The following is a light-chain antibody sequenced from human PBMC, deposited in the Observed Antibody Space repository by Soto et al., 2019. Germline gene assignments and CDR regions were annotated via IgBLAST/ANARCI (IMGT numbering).Light chain of an antibody. Sequence: QSALTQPASVSGSPGQSITISCTGTSSDVGGYNYVSWYQQHPGKVPRLMIYDVSNRPSGLSHRFSGSKSGNRASLTISWLAAEDDADDYCSLYTSSSTWVFGGGTQLTVL. J-gene: IGLJ3*02. V-gene: IGLV2-14*01. CDR2: DVS. CDR3: SLYTSSSTWV. CDR1: SSDVGGYNY.